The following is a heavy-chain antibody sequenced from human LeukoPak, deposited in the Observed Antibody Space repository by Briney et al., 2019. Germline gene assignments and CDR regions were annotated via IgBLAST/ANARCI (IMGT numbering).Heavy chain of an antibody. D-gene: IGHD4-17*01. Sequence: SETLSLTCAVYGGSFSGYYWSWIRQPPGKGLEWIWEINHSGSTNYNPSLKSRVTISVDTSKNQFSLKLSSVTAADTAVYYCARLVGDYGDYLYYYYYYMDVWGKGTTVTISS. CDR2: INHSGST. CDR3: ARLVGDYGDYLYYYYYYMDV. J-gene: IGHJ6*03. CDR1: GGSFSGYY. V-gene: IGHV4-34*01.